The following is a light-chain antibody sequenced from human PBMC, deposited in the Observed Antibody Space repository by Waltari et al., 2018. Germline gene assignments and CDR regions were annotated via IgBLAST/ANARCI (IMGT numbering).Light chain of an antibody. CDR2: AAS. Sequence: DIQMTQSPSSLSASVGDRVTITCRASQSISSYLNWYQQKPGKAPKLRIYAASSLQSGVPSRISGSGSGTDFTLTISSLQPEDFATYYCQQSYSTPPITFGQGTRLEIK. CDR1: QSISSY. CDR3: QQSYSTPPIT. V-gene: IGKV1-39*01. J-gene: IGKJ5*01.